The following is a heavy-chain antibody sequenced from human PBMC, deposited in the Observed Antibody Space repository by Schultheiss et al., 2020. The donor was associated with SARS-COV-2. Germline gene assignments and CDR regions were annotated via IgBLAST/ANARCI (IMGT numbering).Heavy chain of an antibody. CDR3: ARLRYDSSGYAFDY. CDR1: GGSIRGTNYY. V-gene: IGHV4-39*01. J-gene: IGHJ4*02. CDR2: IYYSGST. D-gene: IGHD3-22*01. Sequence: SETLSLTCSVSGGSIRGTNYYWGWIRQSPGKGLEWIGYIYYSGSTYYNPSLKSRVTISVDTSKNQFSLRLSSVTAADTAVYYCARLRYDSSGYAFDYWGQGTLVTVSS.